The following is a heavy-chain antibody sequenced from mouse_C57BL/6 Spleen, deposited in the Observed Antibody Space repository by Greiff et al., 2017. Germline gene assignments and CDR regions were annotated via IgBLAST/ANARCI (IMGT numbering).Heavy chain of an antibody. CDR2: IRSKSNNYAT. Sequence: EVMLVESGGGLVQPKGSLKLSCAASGFSFNTYAMNWVRQAPGKGLEWVARIRSKSNNYATYYADSVKDRFTISRDDSESMLYLQMNNLKTEDTAMYYCVRHLDGYYYAMDYWGQGTSVTVSS. V-gene: IGHV10-1*01. CDR1: GFSFNTYA. CDR3: VRHLDGYYYAMDY. D-gene: IGHD2-3*01. J-gene: IGHJ4*01.